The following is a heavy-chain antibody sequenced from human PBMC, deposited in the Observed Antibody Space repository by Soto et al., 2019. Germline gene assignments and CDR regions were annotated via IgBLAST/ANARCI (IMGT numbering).Heavy chain of an antibody. CDR1: GFTFSSYW. Sequence: PXGSLILSCAASGFTFSSYWMHWVRQAPGKGLVWVSRINPDGSSTSYADSVKGRFTISRDNAKNTLYLQMISLRAEDTAVYYCTRDPPGTGIDYWGQGTLVTVSS. V-gene: IGHV3-74*01. J-gene: IGHJ4*02. CDR3: TRDPPGTGIDY. CDR2: INPDGSST. D-gene: IGHD1-1*01.